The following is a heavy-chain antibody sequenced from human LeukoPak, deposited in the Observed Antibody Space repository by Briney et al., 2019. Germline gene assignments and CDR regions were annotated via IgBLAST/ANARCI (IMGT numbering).Heavy chain of an antibody. CDR3: ARTRYYYYMDV. D-gene: IGHD6-6*01. CDR1: GYTFTSYY. J-gene: IGHJ6*03. Sequence: ASVKVSCKASGYTFTSYYMHWVRQAPGQGLEWMGIINPSGGSTSYAQKFQGRVTMTRDMSTSTVYMELRSLRSDDTAVYYCARTRYYYYMDVWGKGTTVTISS. V-gene: IGHV1-46*01. CDR2: INPSGGST.